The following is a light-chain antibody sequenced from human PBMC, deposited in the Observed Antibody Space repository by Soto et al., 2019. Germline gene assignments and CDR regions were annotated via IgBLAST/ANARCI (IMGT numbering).Light chain of an antibody. CDR3: QQSYNTPIT. CDR1: QSISSY. Sequence: DIQMTQSPSSLSASVGDRVTITCRASQSISSYLNWYQQKPGKAPKLLIYAASSLQSGVPSRFSGSGSGTDFTLTISSLQPEDVATYYCQQSYNTPITFGRGTRLEIK. J-gene: IGKJ5*01. CDR2: AAS. V-gene: IGKV1-39*01.